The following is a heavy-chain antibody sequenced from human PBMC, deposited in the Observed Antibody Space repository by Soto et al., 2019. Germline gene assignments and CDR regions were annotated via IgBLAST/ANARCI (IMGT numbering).Heavy chain of an antibody. J-gene: IGHJ6*02. CDR2: IIPIFGTA. D-gene: IGHD1-7*01. CDR3: ARGRGYNWNLLYYYYGTDM. Sequence: SVKVSCKASGGTFISYAISWVRQAPGQGLEWMGGIIPIFGTANYAQKFQGRVTITADESTSTAYMELRSLRSEDTAVYYCARGRGYNWNLLYYYYGTDMWGQGTTVTVSS. CDR1: GGTFISYA. V-gene: IGHV1-69*13.